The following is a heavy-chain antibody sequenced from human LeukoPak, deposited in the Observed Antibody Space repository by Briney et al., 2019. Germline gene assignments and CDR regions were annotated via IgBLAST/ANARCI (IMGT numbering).Heavy chain of an antibody. Sequence: GGSLGLSCAASGFTFSSYAMSWVRQAPGKGLEWVSAISGSGGSTYYADSVKGRFTISRDNSKNTLYLQMNSLRAEDTAVYYCAKDPSPGYYDSSGPFDYWGQGTLVTVSS. D-gene: IGHD3-22*01. V-gene: IGHV3-23*01. CDR2: ISGSGGST. CDR3: AKDPSPGYYDSSGPFDY. J-gene: IGHJ4*02. CDR1: GFTFSSYA.